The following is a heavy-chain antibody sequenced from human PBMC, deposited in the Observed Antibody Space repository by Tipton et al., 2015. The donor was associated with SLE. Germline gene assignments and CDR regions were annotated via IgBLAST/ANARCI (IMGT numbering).Heavy chain of an antibody. V-gene: IGHV4-4*02. CDR1: VGSISSSNW. Sequence: TLSLTCAVSVGSISSSNWGNWFRQPPGKGLEWIGEIQHSGRTNYNPSPKSRLTLSVYKSENQCSLRLNSVTAADTDFYYCVHYYWNGYSIDYWGQGTRVHASS. J-gene: IGHJ4*02. CDR2: IQHSGRT. CDR3: VHYYWNGYSIDY. D-gene: IGHD1-20*01.